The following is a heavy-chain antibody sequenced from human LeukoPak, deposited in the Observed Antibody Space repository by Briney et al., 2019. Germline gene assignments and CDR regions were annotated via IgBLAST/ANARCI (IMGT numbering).Heavy chain of an antibody. D-gene: IGHD3-16*02. CDR3: AREAWGSYRHDAFDI. CDR2: IYYSGST. V-gene: IGHV4-59*12. Sequence: SETLSLTCTVSGGSISSYYWSWIRQPPGKGLEWIGYIYYSGSTNYNPSLKSRVTISVDTSKNQFSLKLSSVTAADTAVYYCAREAWGSYRHDAFDIWGQGTMVTVSS. J-gene: IGHJ3*02. CDR1: GGSISSYY.